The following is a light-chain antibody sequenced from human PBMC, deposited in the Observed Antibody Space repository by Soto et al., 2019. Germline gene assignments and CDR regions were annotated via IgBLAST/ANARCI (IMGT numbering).Light chain of an antibody. Sequence: QSVLTQPASVSGSPGQSITISCTGTSSDVGGYNYVSWYQQHPGDAPKLMIYHVSNRPSGVSNRFSGSKSGNTASLTISGLQAEDEADYYCSSYKSSTAYIFGTGTKVTVL. V-gene: IGLV2-14*03. J-gene: IGLJ1*01. CDR3: SSYKSSTAYI. CDR2: HVS. CDR1: SSDVGGYNY.